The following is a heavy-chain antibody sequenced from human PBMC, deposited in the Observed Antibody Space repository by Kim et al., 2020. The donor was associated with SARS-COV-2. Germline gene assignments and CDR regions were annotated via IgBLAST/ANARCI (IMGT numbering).Heavy chain of an antibody. CDR1: GYSFSSYW. CDR2: IYPGDSDT. J-gene: IGHJ4*02. CDR3: VRHSFQGRLGYFDSSGYYDN. Sequence: GESLKISCKGSGYSFSSYWIGWVRQMPGKGLEWMGIIYPGDSDTRYSPSFQGQVTISADKSISTAYLQWSSLKASDTAMYYCVRHSFQGRLGYFDSSGYYDNWGQGTLVTVSS. D-gene: IGHD3-22*01. V-gene: IGHV5-51*01.